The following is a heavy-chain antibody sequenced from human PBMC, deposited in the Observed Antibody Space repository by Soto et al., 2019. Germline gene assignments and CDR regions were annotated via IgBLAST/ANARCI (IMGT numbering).Heavy chain of an antibody. CDR1: GYTLTELS. Sequence: SVKVSCKVSGYTLTELSMHWVRQAPGKGLEWMGGFDPEDGETIYAQKFQGRVTMTEDTSTDTAYMELSSLRSEDTAVYYCATGMSGYREWYYGMDVWGQGTTVTVSS. D-gene: IGHD5-18*01. J-gene: IGHJ6*02. CDR2: FDPEDGET. V-gene: IGHV1-24*01. CDR3: ATGMSGYREWYYGMDV.